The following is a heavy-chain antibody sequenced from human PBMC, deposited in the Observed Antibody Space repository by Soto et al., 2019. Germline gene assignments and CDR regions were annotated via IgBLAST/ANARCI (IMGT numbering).Heavy chain of an antibody. CDR3: AKSQEIGTHFFDS. D-gene: IGHD6-13*01. CDR1: GFTFSGFD. J-gene: IGHJ4*02. V-gene: IGHV3-13*01. Sequence: PGGSLRLFCEASGFTFSGFDMHWVRQPTGKGLEWVSIIGTAGDTYYAVSVKGRFTISRDNAKNSLSLQMNSLRAGDMAVYFCAKSQEIGTHFFDSWGQGTQVTVSS. CDR2: IGTAGDT.